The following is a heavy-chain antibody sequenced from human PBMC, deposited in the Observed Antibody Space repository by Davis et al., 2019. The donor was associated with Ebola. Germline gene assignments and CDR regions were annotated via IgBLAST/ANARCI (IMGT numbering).Heavy chain of an antibody. CDR1: GYSFTSYW. CDR2: IYPGDSDT. J-gene: IGHJ2*01. D-gene: IGHD2-15*01. Sequence: GESLKISCKGSGYSFTSYWIGWVRQMPGKGLEWMGIIYPGDSDTRYSPSFQGQVTISADKSISTAYLQWSSLKASDTAMYYCARPPNTYSTGNWYFDLWGRGTLVTVSS. CDR3: ARPPNTYSTGNWYFDL. V-gene: IGHV5-51*01.